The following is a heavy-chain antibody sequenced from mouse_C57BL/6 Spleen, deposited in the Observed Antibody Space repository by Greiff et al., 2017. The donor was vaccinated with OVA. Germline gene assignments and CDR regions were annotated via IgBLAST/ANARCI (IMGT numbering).Heavy chain of an antibody. Sequence: QVQLQQSGAELARPGASVKLSCKASGYTFTSYGISWVKQRTGQGLEWIGEIYPRSGNTYYNEKFKGKATLTADKSSSTAYMELRSLTSEDSAVYFCARTMDYGSSYWFAYWGQGTLVTVSA. CDR2: IYPRSGNT. D-gene: IGHD1-1*01. V-gene: IGHV1-81*01. CDR3: ARTMDYGSSYWFAY. J-gene: IGHJ3*01. CDR1: GYTFTSYG.